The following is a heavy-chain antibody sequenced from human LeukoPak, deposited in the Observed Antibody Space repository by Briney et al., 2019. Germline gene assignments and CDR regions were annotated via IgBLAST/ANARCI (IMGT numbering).Heavy chain of an antibody. D-gene: IGHD2-15*01. J-gene: IGHJ4*02. Sequence: ASVKVSRKASGYTFTGYYMHWVRQAPGQGLEWMGWINPNSGGTNYAQKFQGRVTMTRDTSISTAYMELSRLRSDDTAVYYCARGRAARSNFDYWGQGTLVTVSS. V-gene: IGHV1-2*02. CDR2: INPNSGGT. CDR3: ARGRAARSNFDY. CDR1: GYTFTGYY.